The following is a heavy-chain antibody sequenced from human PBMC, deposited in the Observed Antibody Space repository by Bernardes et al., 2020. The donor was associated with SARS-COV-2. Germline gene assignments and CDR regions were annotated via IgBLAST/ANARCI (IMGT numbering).Heavy chain of an antibody. CDR3: ARPSQIITIFGVVNPFGAFDI. V-gene: IGHV4-34*01. CDR1: GGSFSGYY. D-gene: IGHD3-3*01. J-gene: IGHJ3*02. Sequence: SEPLSLTCAVYGGSFSGYYWSWIRQPPGKGLEWIGEINHSGSTNYNPSLKSRVTISVDTSKNQFSLKLSSVTAADTAVYYCARPSQIITIFGVVNPFGAFDIWGQGTMVTVSS. CDR2: INHSGST.